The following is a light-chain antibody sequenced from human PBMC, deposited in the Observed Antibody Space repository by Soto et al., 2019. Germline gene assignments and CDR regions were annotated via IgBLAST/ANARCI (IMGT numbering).Light chain of an antibody. J-gene: IGLJ1*01. CDR2: DDD. CDR1: SSNIGGNS. Sequence: QSVLTQPPSVSAAPGQKVTLSCSGSSSNIGGNSVSWYQQLPGTAPKLLIYDDDKRPSGIPDRFSGSKSGTSATLGITGFQTGDEADYYCGSWDSSLSAYVFATGTKVTV. CDR3: GSWDSSLSAYV. V-gene: IGLV1-51*01.